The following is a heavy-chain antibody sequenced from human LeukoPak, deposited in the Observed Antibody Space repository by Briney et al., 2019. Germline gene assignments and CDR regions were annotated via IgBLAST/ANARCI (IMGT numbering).Heavy chain of an antibody. D-gene: IGHD6-13*01. Sequence: SETLSLTCTVSGGSISSSSYYWGWIRQPPGKGLEWIGSIYYSGSTYYNPSLKSRVTISVDTSKNQFSLKLSSVTAADTAVYYSARQAAAGVFDYWGQGTLVTVSS. CDR1: GGSISSSSYY. V-gene: IGHV4-39*07. CDR3: ARQAAAGVFDY. CDR2: IYYSGST. J-gene: IGHJ4*02.